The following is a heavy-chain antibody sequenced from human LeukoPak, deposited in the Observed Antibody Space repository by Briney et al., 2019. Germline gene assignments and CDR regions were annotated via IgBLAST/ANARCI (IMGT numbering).Heavy chain of an antibody. D-gene: IGHD5-24*01. Sequence: PGGSLRLSCAASGFTFSSYSMNWVRQAPGKGLEWVSSISSSSSYIYYADSVKGRFTISRDNAKNSLYLQMNSLRAEDTAVYYCARDLHRRDGYKPKGTHDYWGQGTLVTVSS. J-gene: IGHJ4*02. V-gene: IGHV3-21*01. CDR3: ARDLHRRDGYKPKGTHDY. CDR2: ISSSSSYI. CDR1: GFTFSSYS.